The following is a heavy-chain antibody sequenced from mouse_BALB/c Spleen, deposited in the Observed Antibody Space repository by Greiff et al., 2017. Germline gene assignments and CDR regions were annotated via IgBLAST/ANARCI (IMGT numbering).Heavy chain of an antibody. V-gene: IGHV1S126*01. J-gene: IGHJ1*01. CDR3: ARGGGNPWYFDV. Sequence: QVQLQQSGPQLVRPGASVKISCKASGYSFTSYWMHWVKQRPGQGLEWIGMIDPSDSETRLNQKFKDKATLTVDKSSSTAYMQLSSPTSEDSAVYYCARGGGNPWYFDVWGAGTTVTVSS. CDR2: IDPSDSET. D-gene: IGHD2-1*01. CDR1: GYSFTSYW.